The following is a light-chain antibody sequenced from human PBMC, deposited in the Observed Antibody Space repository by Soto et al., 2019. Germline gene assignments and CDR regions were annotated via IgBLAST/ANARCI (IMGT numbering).Light chain of an antibody. J-gene: IGKJ1*01. CDR2: GAS. Sequence: EMVMTPSPAIMSVSRGDIATLSCRASQSVNSNLAWYQQKAGQSPRLLIYGASTRATGIPARFSGSGSGTEFTLTISSLQSEDFAVYYCQQYAYWPETFGQGTKVDIK. V-gene: IGKV3-15*01. CDR3: QQYAYWPET. CDR1: QSVNSN.